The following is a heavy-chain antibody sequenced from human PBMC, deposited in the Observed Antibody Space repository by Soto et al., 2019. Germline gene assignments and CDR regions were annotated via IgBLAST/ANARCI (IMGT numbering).Heavy chain of an antibody. CDR3: AREWGYCDGNRCFPLFYY. V-gene: IGHV4-34*01. CDR2: INHNGDT. Sequence: PSETLSLTCAAHGGSFSGFQWSWIRQAPGKGLEWIGEINHNGDTNYNPSLKSRVTISIDTSKNEFSLKLTSVTAGDTALYYCAREWGYCDGNRCFPLFYYCGQGVLVTVSS. J-gene: IGHJ4*02. D-gene: IGHD2-21*01. CDR1: GGSFSGFQ.